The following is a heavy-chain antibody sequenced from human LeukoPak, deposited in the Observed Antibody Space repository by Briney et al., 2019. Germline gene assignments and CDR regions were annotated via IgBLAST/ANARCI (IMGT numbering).Heavy chain of an antibody. D-gene: IGHD3-22*01. CDR1: GFTFSSYS. J-gene: IGHJ5*02. CDR2: ISSSGGYI. V-gene: IGHV3-21*01. CDR3: ARDPSPGYYDSSGYYLS. Sequence: PGGSLRLSCVASGFTFSSYSMNWVRQAPGKGLEWVSSISSSGGYIYYADSVKGRFTISRDNAQNSLYLQMNSLRAEDTAVYYCARDPSPGYYDSSGYYLSWGQGTLVTVSS.